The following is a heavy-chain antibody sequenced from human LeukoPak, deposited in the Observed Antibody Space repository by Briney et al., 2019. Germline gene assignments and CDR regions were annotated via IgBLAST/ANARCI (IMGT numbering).Heavy chain of an antibody. D-gene: IGHD3-10*01. CDR2: IYPGDSDT. CDR3: ARLGGITMVRGVIHDGMDV. V-gene: IGHV5-51*01. J-gene: IGHJ6*02. CDR1: GYSFTSYW. Sequence: GESLKISCKGSGYSFTSYWIGWVRQMPGKGLEWMGIIYPGDSDTRYSPSFQGQVTISADKSICTAYLQWSSLKASDTAMYYCARLGGITMVRGVIHDGMDVWGQGTTVTVSS.